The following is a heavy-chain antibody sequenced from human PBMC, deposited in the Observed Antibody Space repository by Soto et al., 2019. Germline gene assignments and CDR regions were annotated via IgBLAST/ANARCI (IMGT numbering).Heavy chain of an antibody. Sequence: GGSLRLSCAASGFTFSSYGMHWVRQAPGKGLEWVAVISYDGSNKYYADSVKGRFTISRDNSKNTLYLQMNSLRAEDTAVYYCAKDRAVAGFGYYYGMDVWGQGTTVTVSS. D-gene: IGHD6-19*01. CDR3: AKDRAVAGFGYYYGMDV. CDR1: GFTFSSYG. J-gene: IGHJ6*02. CDR2: ISYDGSNK. V-gene: IGHV3-30*18.